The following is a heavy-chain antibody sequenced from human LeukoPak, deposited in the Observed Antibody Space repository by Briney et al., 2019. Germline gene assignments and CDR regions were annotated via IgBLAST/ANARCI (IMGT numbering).Heavy chain of an antibody. Sequence: SETLSLTCTVSGDSISSSSHYWGWIRQPPGKGLEWIGSISYRGSTYYNPSLKSRVTISVDTSRNQFSLKLSSVTAADTAVYYCQAMPGFGELNTPAYFDYWGQGTLVTVSS. CDR3: QAMPGFGELNTPAYFDY. D-gene: IGHD3-10*01. CDR2: ISYRGST. V-gene: IGHV4-39*07. J-gene: IGHJ4*02. CDR1: GDSISSSSHY.